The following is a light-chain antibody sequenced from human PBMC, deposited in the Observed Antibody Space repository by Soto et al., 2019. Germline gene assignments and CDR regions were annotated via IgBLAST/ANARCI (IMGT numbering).Light chain of an antibody. Sequence: QSALTQPASVSGSPGQSITISCTGTSSDVGGYNYVSWYQQYPGKAPKLMIYDVSKRPSGVSNRFSGSKSGNTASLTISGLQAEDEAEYYCSSYTSSITSVVFGGGTKVTVL. V-gene: IGLV2-14*01. J-gene: IGLJ2*01. CDR3: SSYTSSITSVV. CDR1: SSDVGGYNY. CDR2: DVS.